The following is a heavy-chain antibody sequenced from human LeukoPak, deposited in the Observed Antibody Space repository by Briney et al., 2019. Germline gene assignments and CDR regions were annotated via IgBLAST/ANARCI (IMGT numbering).Heavy chain of an antibody. V-gene: IGHV1-18*01. D-gene: IGHD3-10*01. J-gene: IGHJ4*02. CDR3: ARGRDMGNYGSGSYYDY. CDR2: ISAYNGNT. Sequence: ASVKVSCKASGYTFTSYGISWVRQAPGQGLEWMGWISAYNGNTNYAQKLQGRVTMTTDTSTSTAYMELRSLRSDDAAVYYCARGRDMGNYGSGSYYDYWGQGTLVTVSS. CDR1: GYTFTSYG.